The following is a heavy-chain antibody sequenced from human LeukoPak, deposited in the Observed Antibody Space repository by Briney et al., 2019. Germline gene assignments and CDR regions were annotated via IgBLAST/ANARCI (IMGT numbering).Heavy chain of an antibody. D-gene: IGHD5-12*01. CDR2: ISGSGGST. CDR1: GFTFSSYA. J-gene: IGHJ4*02. CDR3: AKDPPRYSGSDYRGGFFDY. V-gene: IGHV3-23*01. Sequence: GGSLRLSCAASGFTFSSYAMSWVRQAPGKGLEGVSAISGSGGSTYYADSVKGRFTISRDNSKNTLYLQMNSLRAEDTAVYYCAKDPPRYSGSDYRGGFFDYWGQGTLVSVSS.